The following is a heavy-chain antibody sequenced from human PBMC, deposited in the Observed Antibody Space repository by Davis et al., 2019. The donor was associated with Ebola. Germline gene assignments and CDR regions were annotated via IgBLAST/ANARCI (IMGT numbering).Heavy chain of an antibody. CDR3: AKILLRFLEWLPNDY. J-gene: IGHJ4*02. CDR1: GFTFSSYA. Sequence: GESLKISCAASGFTFSSYAMSWVRQAPGKGLEWVSAISGSGGSTYYADSVKGRFTISRDNSKNTLYLQMNSLRAEDTAVYYCAKILLRFLEWLPNDYWGQGTLVTVSS. D-gene: IGHD3-3*01. CDR2: ISGSGGST. V-gene: IGHV3-23*01.